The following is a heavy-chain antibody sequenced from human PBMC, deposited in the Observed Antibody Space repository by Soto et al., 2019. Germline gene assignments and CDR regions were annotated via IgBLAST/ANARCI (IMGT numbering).Heavy chain of an antibody. J-gene: IGHJ4*02. V-gene: IGHV3-30*03. CDR2: ISYDGSNK. Sequence: GGSLRLSCAASGFTFSSYGMHWVRQAPGKGLEWVAVISYDGSNKYYADSVKGRFTISRDNSKNTLYLQMNSLRAEDTAVYYCATSGSYSGFDYWGQGTLVTVS. CDR3: ATSGSYSGFDY. CDR1: GFTFSSYG. D-gene: IGHD1-26*01.